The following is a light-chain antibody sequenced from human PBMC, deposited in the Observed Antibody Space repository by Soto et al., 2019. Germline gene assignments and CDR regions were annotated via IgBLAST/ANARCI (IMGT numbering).Light chain of an antibody. J-gene: IGLJ2*01. V-gene: IGLV1-47*01. CDR3: AAWDDSLSGVV. Sequence: QSVLTQPPSASGTPGQGVTISCSGSSSNIGDNFVHWYQQFPGTAPKLLIYKNDQRPSGVPDRFSGSKSGTSASLAISGLRSEDEADYYCAAWDDSLSGVVFGGGTKLTVL. CDR1: SSNIGDNF. CDR2: KND.